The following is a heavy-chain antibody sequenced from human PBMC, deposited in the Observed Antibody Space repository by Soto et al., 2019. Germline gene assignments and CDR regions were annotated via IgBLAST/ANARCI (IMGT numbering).Heavy chain of an antibody. J-gene: IGHJ6*02. D-gene: IGHD2-2*01. V-gene: IGHV1-69*13. Sequence: SVKVSCKASGGTFSSYAISWVRQAPGQGLEWMGGIIPIFGAANYAQKFQGRVTITADESTSTAYMELSSLRSEDTAVYYCARGGYQLLVNDYYYYGMDVWGQGTTVTVSS. CDR2: IIPIFGAA. CDR1: GGTFSSYA. CDR3: ARGGYQLLVNDYYYYGMDV.